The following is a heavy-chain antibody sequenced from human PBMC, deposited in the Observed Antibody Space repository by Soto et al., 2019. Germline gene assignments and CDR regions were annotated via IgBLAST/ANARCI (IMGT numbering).Heavy chain of an antibody. CDR3: TTDRKQLVRDDVDI. V-gene: IGHV3-15*01. Sequence: GGSLRLSCAASGFTFSNAWMSWVRQAPGKGLEWVGRFKSKTDGGTTDYAAPVKGRFTISRDDSKNTLYLQMNSLKTEDTAVYYCTTDRKQLVRDDVDIWGQGTMVTVSS. J-gene: IGHJ3*02. CDR2: FKSKTDGGTT. CDR1: GFTFSNAW. D-gene: IGHD6-6*01.